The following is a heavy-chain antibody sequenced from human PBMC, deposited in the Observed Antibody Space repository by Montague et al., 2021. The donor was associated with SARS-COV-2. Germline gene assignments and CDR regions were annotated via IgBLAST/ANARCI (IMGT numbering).Heavy chain of an antibody. CDR2: ISGGGAST. V-gene: IGHV3-23*01. D-gene: IGHD3-16*01. CDR1: GFSFAGYA. J-gene: IGHJ6*02. CDR3: AKHSAFRPYYCDMHV. Sequence: SLRLSCAASGFSFAGYALSWVRQAPGQGLEWVSGISGGGASTYYGDSVQGRFTISRDNSKNTVYLQMNSLRAEDTAVYYCAKHSAFRPYYCDMHVWGQGTTVTVSS.